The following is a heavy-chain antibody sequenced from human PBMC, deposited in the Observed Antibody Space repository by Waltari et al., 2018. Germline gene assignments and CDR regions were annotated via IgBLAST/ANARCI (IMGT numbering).Heavy chain of an antibody. J-gene: IGHJ6*02. CDR2: ISSSSSYI. CDR3: ASSFGLLWFGELFYYFYDMDV. V-gene: IGHV3-21*01. Sequence: EVQLVESGGGLVKPGGSLRLSCVASGFTFSNFTMIWVRQAPGKGLEWVSSISSSSSYIYYADSLKGRFTISRDNAKNSLYLEINSLRAEDTALYYCASSFGLLWFGELFYYFYDMDVWGQGTTVTVSS. D-gene: IGHD3-10*01. CDR1: GFTFSNFT.